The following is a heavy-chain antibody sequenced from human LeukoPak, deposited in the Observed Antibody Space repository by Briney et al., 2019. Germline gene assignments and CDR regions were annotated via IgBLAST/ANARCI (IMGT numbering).Heavy chain of an antibody. CDR3: ARGSGYYGSGSYFRTPPRY. Sequence: SETLSLTCAVYGGSFSGYYWSWIRQPPGKGLEWIGEINHSGSTNYNPSPKSRVTISVDTSKNQFSLKLSSVTAADTAVYYCARGSGYYGSGSYFRTPPRYWGQGTLVTVSS. CDR2: INHSGST. V-gene: IGHV4-34*01. J-gene: IGHJ4*02. CDR1: GGSFSGYY. D-gene: IGHD3-10*01.